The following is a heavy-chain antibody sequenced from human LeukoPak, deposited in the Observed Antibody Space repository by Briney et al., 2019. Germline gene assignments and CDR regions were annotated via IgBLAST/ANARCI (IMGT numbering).Heavy chain of an antibody. CDR1: GDSVSSNSAA. D-gene: IGHD1-26*01. CDR3: ARTRDLGPDY. Sequence: SQTLSLTCVISGDSVSSNSAAWNWIRQSPSRGLEWLGRTYYRSKWYYHYAVSMKSRITVNPDTSKNQFSLQLNSVTPEDAAVYYCARTRDLGPDYWGQGTLVTVSS. CDR2: TYYRSKWYY. J-gene: IGHJ4*02. V-gene: IGHV6-1*01.